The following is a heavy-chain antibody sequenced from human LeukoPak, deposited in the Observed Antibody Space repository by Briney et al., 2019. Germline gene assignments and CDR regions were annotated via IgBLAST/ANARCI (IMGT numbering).Heavy chain of an antibody. CDR2: IYSGGST. Sequence: GGSLRLSCAASGFTVSSNYMSWVRQAPGKGLEWVSVIYSGGSTYYADSVKGRFTISRDISKNTLYLQMNSLRAEDTAVYYCARRPKDGHNSYFDYWGQGTLVTVSS. D-gene: IGHD5-24*01. CDR3: ARRPKDGHNSYFDY. J-gene: IGHJ4*02. V-gene: IGHV3-53*01. CDR1: GFTVSSNY.